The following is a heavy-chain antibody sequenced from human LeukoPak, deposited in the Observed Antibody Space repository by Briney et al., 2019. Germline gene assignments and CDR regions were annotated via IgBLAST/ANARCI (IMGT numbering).Heavy chain of an antibody. V-gene: IGHV3-48*04. CDR3: AKEFRGGWPFDY. Sequence: PGGSLRLSCAASGFTFSSYSMNWVRQAPGKGLEWVSYISSSGSTIYYADSVKGRFTISRDNAKNSLYLQMNSLRAEDTAVYYCAKEFRGGWPFDYWGQGTLVTVSS. D-gene: IGHD6-19*01. J-gene: IGHJ4*02. CDR2: ISSSGSTI. CDR1: GFTFSSYS.